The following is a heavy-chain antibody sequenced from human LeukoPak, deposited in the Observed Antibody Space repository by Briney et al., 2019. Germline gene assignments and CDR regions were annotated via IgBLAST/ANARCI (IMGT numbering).Heavy chain of an antibody. CDR1: GFTFSSFE. CDR3: ARDNFLQAHTGYFDY. CDR2: IGSSGSII. V-gene: IGHV3-48*03. D-gene: IGHD2/OR15-2a*01. Sequence: PGGSLRLSCAASGFTFSSFEMNWVRQAPGKGLEWLSYIGSSGSIIYYAGSVRGRFTISRDNAQNSLYLQMNSLRDEDTAVYYCARDNFLQAHTGYFDYWGQGTLVTVSS. J-gene: IGHJ4*02.